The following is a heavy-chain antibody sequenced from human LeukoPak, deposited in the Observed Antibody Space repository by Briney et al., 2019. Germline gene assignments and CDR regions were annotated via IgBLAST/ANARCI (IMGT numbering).Heavy chain of an antibody. J-gene: IGHJ3*02. V-gene: IGHV3-7*01. CDR2: IKQDGSEK. CDR1: GFTFSSYW. D-gene: IGHD1-26*01. CDR3: ARGQWDLIGAFDI. Sequence: PGGSLRLSCAASGFTFSSYWMSWVRQAPGKGLEWVANIKQDGSEKYYVDSVKGRFTISRDNAKNSLYLQMNGLRAEDTAVYYCARGQWDLIGAFDIWGQGTMVTVSS.